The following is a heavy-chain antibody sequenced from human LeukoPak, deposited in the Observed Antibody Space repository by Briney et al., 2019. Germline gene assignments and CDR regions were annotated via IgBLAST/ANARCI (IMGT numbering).Heavy chain of an antibody. D-gene: IGHD5-18*01. Sequence: GGSLRLSCAASGFTFSNAWMSWVRQAPGKGLEWGGRIKSKTDGGTTDYAAPVKGRFTISRDDSKNTLYLQMNSLKTEDTAVYYCTTDKDTAIMAVDYWGQGTLVTVSS. V-gene: IGHV3-15*01. CDR2: IKSKTDGGTT. J-gene: IGHJ4*02. CDR3: TTDKDTAIMAVDY. CDR1: GFTFSNAW.